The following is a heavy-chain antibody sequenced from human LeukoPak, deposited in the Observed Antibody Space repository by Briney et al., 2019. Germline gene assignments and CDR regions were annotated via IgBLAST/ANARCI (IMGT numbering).Heavy chain of an antibody. J-gene: IGHJ6*03. V-gene: IGHV3-23*01. Sequence: PSGGSLRLSCAASGFTFSDYYMSWIRQAPGKGLEWVSSISSTGGTTYYADSVKGRFTISRDNSKNTLYLQMNSLRAEDTAIYYCAKNGDRGAYCTGGTCYPYFYYYMDVWGKGTTVTI. CDR3: AKNGDRGAYCTGGTCYPYFYYYMDV. CDR2: ISSTGGTT. CDR1: GFTFSDYY. D-gene: IGHD2-15*01.